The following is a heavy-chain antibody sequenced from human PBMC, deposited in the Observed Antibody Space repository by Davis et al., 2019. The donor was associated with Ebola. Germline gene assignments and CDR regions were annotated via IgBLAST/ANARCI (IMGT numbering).Heavy chain of an antibody. CDR1: GGTFSSYA. Sequence: ASVKVSCKASGGTFSSYAISWVRQAPGQGLEWMGWISAYNGNTNYAQKLQGRVTMTTDTSTSTAYMELRSLRSDDTAVYYCARASSYWNSVRNNWFDPWGQGTLVTVSS. J-gene: IGHJ5*02. CDR3: ARASSYWNSVRNNWFDP. D-gene: IGHD1-7*01. V-gene: IGHV1-18*01. CDR2: ISAYNGNT.